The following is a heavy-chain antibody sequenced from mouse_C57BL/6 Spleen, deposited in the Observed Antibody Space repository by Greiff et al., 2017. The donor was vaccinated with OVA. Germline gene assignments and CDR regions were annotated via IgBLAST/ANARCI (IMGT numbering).Heavy chain of an antibody. CDR2: IYPGDGDT. V-gene: IGHV1-82*01. Sequence: VKLVESGPELVKPGASVKISCKASGYAFSSSWMNWVKQRPGKGLEWIGRIYPGDGDTNYNGKFKGKATLTADKSSSTAYMQLSSLTSEDSAVYFCASPSLYYGSSGGFAYWGQGTLVTVSA. J-gene: IGHJ3*01. D-gene: IGHD1-1*01. CDR3: ASPSLYYGSSGGFAY. CDR1: GYAFSSSW.